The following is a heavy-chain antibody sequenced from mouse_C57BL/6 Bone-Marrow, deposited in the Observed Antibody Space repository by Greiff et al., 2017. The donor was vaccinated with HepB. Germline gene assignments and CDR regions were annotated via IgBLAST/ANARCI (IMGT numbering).Heavy chain of an antibody. V-gene: IGHV5-4*01. J-gene: IGHJ3*01. CDR3: ARDGPYYYGIAY. CDR2: ISDGGSYT. D-gene: IGHD1-1*01. Sequence: EVMLVESGGGLVKPGGSLKLSCAASGFTFSSYAMSWVRQTPEKRLEWVATISDGGSYTYYPDNVKGRFTISRDNAKNNLYLQMSHLKSEDTAMYYCARDGPYYYGIAYWGQGTLVTVSA. CDR1: GFTFSSYA.